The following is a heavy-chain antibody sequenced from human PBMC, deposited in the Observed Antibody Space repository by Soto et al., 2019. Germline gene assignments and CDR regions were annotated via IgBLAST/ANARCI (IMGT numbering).Heavy chain of an antibody. CDR2: ISSSSSYI. D-gene: IGHD3-10*01. Sequence: GGSLRLSCAASGFTFSSYSMNWVRQAPGKGLEWVSSISSSSSYIYYADSVKGRFTISRDNAKNSLYLQMNSLRAEDTAVYYCARDVTMAYYMDVWGKGTTVTVSS. J-gene: IGHJ6*03. V-gene: IGHV3-21*01. CDR3: ARDVTMAYYMDV. CDR1: GFTFSSYS.